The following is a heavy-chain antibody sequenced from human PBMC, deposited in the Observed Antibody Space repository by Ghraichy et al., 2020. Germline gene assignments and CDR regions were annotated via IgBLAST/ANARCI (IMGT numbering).Heavy chain of an antibody. CDR3: ARDSSRDSSLFY. CDR2: IYSDGSR. V-gene: IGHV3-53*01. J-gene: IGHJ4*02. Sequence: LSLTCAASGFTVSSNYMSWVRQAPGKGLEWVSIIYSDGSRYYADSVKGRFTISRDNSKNTLYLQMNSLRAEDTAVYYCARDSSRDSSLFYWGQGTLVTVSS. D-gene: IGHD2/OR15-2a*01. CDR1: GFTVSSNY.